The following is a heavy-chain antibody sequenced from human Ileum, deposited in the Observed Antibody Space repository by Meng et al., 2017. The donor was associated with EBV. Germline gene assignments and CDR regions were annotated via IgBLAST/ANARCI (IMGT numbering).Heavy chain of an antibody. Sequence: QVQLQESGPGLVKPSXXLSLTCTVSGGSISGYYWTWVRQPPGKGLEWIGYIDDSGSTNYNPSLKSRVTISRDTSKNQFSLKLSSVTAADTAVYYCARGGGRYLSWGQGTLVTVSS. CDR2: IDDSGST. D-gene: IGHD6-19*01. J-gene: IGHJ5*02. CDR3: ARGGGRYLS. V-gene: IGHV4-59*01. CDR1: GGSISGYY.